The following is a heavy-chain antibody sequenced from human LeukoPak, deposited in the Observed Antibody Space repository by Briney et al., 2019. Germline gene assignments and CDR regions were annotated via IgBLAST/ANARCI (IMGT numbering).Heavy chain of an antibody. J-gene: IGHJ5*02. D-gene: IGHD3-10*01. V-gene: IGHV4-59*08. CDR2: IYYSGST. Sequence: PSETLSLTCAVYGGTFSDYYWSWIRQPPGKGLEWIGYIYYSGSTNYNPSLKSRVTISVDTSKNQFSLKLSSVTAADTAVYYCARIYYYGSGSYKNWFDPWGQGTLVTVSS. CDR1: GGTFSDYY. CDR3: ARIYYYGSGSYKNWFDP.